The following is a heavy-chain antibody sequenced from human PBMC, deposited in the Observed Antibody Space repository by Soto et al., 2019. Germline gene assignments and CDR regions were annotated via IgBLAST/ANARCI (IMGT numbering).Heavy chain of an antibody. CDR1: GGTFSSYA. J-gene: IGHJ6*02. Sequence: PVKVSCKASGGTFSSYAISWVRQAPGQGLEWMGGIIPIFGTANYAQKFQGRVTITADKSTSTAYMELSSLRSEDTAVYYCASSPEYSRHGKQRYGMDVWGQGTTVTVSS. CDR2: IIPIFGTA. D-gene: IGHD6-6*01. CDR3: ASSPEYSRHGKQRYGMDV. V-gene: IGHV1-69*06.